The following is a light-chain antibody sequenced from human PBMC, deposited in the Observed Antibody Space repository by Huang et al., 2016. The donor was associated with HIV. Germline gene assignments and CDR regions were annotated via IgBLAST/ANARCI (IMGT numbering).Light chain of an antibody. V-gene: IGKV1-39*01. CDR3: QQSYSNTFT. J-gene: IGKJ3*01. Sequence: DIQMTQSPSSLSASVGDRVIITCRASQSISSYLNWYQQQPGKAPNLLIYDASRLQSGVPSRFSGSGSGTDFTLTIRRLQPEDFATYYCQQSYSNTFTFGAGTKVDVK. CDR1: QSISSY. CDR2: DAS.